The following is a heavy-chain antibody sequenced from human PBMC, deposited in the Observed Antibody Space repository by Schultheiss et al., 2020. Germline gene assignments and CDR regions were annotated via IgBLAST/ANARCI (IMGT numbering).Heavy chain of an antibody. D-gene: IGHD3-3*01. J-gene: IGHJ4*02. CDR2: IYTSGST. CDR1: VGSISSGSYY. V-gene: IGHV4-61*02. CDR3: AREGPITIFRPIDY. Sequence: SQTLSLTCTVSVGSISSGSYYWSWIRQPAGKGLEWIGRIYTSGSTNYNPSLKSRVTIPVDTSKNQFSLKLSSVTAADTAVYYCAREGPITIFRPIDYWGQGTLVTVSS.